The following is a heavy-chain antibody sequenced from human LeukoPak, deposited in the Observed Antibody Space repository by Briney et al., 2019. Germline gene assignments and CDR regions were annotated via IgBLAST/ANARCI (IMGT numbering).Heavy chain of an antibody. CDR2: IYYSGST. CDR1: GGSISSSSYY. CDR3: ARLPRAALFYFDS. D-gene: IGHD2-15*01. J-gene: IGHJ4*02. Sequence: SETLSLTCTVSGGSISSSSYYWGWIRQPPGKGLEWIGSIYYSGSTYYNPSLKSRVTISVDTSNNQFSLKLSSVAAADTAVYYCARLPRAALFYFDSWGQGTQVTVSS. V-gene: IGHV4-39*01.